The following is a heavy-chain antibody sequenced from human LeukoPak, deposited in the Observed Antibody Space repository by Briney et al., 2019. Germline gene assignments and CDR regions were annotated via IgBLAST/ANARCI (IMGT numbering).Heavy chain of an antibody. Sequence: PSETLSLTCAVYGGSFSGYYWSWIRQTPGKGLGWIGEINHSGSTNYNPSLKSRVTISVDTSKNQFSLKLSSVTAADTAVYYCARRRRRDGYNYLFDYWGQGTLVTVSS. CDR3: ARRRRRDGYNYLFDY. CDR1: GGSFSGYY. V-gene: IGHV4-34*01. J-gene: IGHJ4*02. D-gene: IGHD5-24*01. CDR2: INHSGST.